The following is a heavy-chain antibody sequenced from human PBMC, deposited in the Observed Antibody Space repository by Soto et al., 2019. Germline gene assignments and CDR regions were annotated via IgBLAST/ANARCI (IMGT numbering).Heavy chain of an antibody. D-gene: IGHD3-22*01. V-gene: IGHV4-59*01. CDR1: GGSISSYY. CDR3: ASFPTYYYDSSGMNP. Sequence: PSETLSLTCTVSGGSISSYYWSWIRQPPGKGLEGIGYIYYSGSTNYNPSLKSRVTISVDTSKNQFSLKLSSVTAADTAVYYCASFPTYYYDSSGMNPWGQGTLVTVSS. J-gene: IGHJ5*02. CDR2: IYYSGST.